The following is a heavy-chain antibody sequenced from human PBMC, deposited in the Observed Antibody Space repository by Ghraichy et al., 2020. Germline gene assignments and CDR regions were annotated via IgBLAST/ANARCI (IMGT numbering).Heavy chain of an antibody. CDR3: ARGVSGNYVFDY. Sequence: ASVKVSCKASGYTFTSYGFSWVRQAPGQGLEWMGWISAYNGNANYAQKLQGRVTMSTDTSTSTAYMELRSLTSDDTAVYYCARGVSGNYVFDYWGQGTLVTVSS. J-gene: IGHJ4*02. D-gene: IGHD1-26*01. CDR1: GYTFTSYG. V-gene: IGHV1-18*01. CDR2: ISAYNGNA.